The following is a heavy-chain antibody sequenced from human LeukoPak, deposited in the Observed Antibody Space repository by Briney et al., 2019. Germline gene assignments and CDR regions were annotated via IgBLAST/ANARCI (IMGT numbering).Heavy chain of an antibody. CDR3: ARGPQYFDWFPGY. V-gene: IGHV4-59*12. D-gene: IGHD3-9*01. Sequence: PSETLSLTCSVSGGSISSYYWSWIRQPPGRGLEWIGYIYYSGRTSYNPSLKSRVTISVDTSKNQFSLKLSSVTAADTAVYYCARGPQYFDWFPGYWGQGTLVTVSS. CDR2: IYYSGRT. CDR1: GGSISSYY. J-gene: IGHJ4*02.